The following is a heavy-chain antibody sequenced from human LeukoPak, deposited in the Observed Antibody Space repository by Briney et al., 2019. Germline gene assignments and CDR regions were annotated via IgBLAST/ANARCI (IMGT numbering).Heavy chain of an antibody. V-gene: IGHV3-23*01. CDR1: GFTFSSYA. D-gene: IGHD6-19*01. J-gene: IGHJ4*02. Sequence: GGSLRLSCAASGFTFSSYAMSWVRQAPGKGLEWVSAISGSGGSTYYADSVKGRFTISRDNSKNTLYLQMNSLRAEDTAVYYCARVVLSGWYYFDYWGQGTLVTVSS. CDR3: ARVVLSGWYYFDY. CDR2: ISGSGGST.